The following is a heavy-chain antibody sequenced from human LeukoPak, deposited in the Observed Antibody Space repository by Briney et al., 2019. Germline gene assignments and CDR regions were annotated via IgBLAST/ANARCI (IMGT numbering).Heavy chain of an antibody. J-gene: IGHJ3*02. D-gene: IGHD3-10*01. Sequence: SGPTLANPTQPLTLTCTFSGFSLSTSGVGVGWIRQPPGKALEWLALIYWDDDKRYSPSLKSRPTITKDTSKNQVVLTMTNMDPVDTATYYCAHKGERFGELLAFDIWGQGTMVTVSS. V-gene: IGHV2-5*02. CDR2: IYWDDDK. CDR3: AHKGERFGELLAFDI. CDR1: GFSLSTSGVG.